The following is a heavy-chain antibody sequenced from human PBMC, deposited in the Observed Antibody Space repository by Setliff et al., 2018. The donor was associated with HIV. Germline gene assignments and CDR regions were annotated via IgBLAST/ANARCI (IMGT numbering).Heavy chain of an antibody. CDR1: GYTSTGYY. CDR3: ARSSISEYLLYY. Sequence: ASVKVSCKASGYTSTGYYVHWVRQAPGQGLEWMGRINLNSGGTTYAQRFQGRVTMTWDTSISTAYMELSRLTSDDTAVYYCARSSISEYLLYYWGHGTLVTVPS. J-gene: IGHJ4*01. V-gene: IGHV1-2*06. D-gene: IGHD2-2*02. CDR2: INLNSGGT.